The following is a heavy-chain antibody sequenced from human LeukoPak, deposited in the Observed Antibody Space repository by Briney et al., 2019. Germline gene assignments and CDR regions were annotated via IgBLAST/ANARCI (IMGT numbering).Heavy chain of an antibody. J-gene: IGHJ4*02. CDR1: GYTFSSYY. Sequence: ASVKVSCKASGYTFSSYYMHWVRQAPGQGLEWMGIINPSGGSTSYAQKFQGRVTMTRDTSTSTVYMELSSLRFEDTAVYYCARDYGSGIGYWGQGTLVTVSS. V-gene: IGHV1-46*01. CDR2: INPSGGST. D-gene: IGHD4-17*01. CDR3: ARDYGSGIGY.